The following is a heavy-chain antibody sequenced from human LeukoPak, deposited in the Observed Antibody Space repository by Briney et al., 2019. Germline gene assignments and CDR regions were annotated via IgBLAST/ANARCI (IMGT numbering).Heavy chain of an antibody. CDR2: IWYDGSEK. D-gene: IGHD6-19*01. Sequence: FIWYDGSEKYYADSVRGRFTISRDNSKNTVNLQMNSLRTEDTALYYCAKDLSSGWSFDSWGQGTLVTVSS. CDR3: AKDLSSGWSFDS. V-gene: IGHV3-30*02. J-gene: IGHJ4*02.